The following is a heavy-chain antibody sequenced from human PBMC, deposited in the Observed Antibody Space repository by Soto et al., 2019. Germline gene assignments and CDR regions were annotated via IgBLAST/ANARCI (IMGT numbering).Heavy chain of an antibody. CDR1: GGSISSGGYY. V-gene: IGHV4-31*03. J-gene: IGHJ1*01. CDR2: IYYSGST. Sequence: QVQLQESGPGLVKPSQTLSLTCTVSGGSISSGGYYWSWIRQHPGKGLEWIGYIYYSGSTYYNPSLKSRVTVSVDTSKNQFSLKLSSVTAADTAVYYCAIYDSSGSRGFQHWGQGTLVTVSS. D-gene: IGHD3-22*01. CDR3: AIYDSSGSRGFQH.